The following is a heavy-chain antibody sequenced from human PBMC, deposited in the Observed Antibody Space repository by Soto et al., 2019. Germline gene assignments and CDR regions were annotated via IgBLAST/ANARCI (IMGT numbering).Heavy chain of an antibody. Sequence: SETLSLTCAVSGGSISSSNWWSWVRQPPGKGLEWIGEIYHSGSTNYNPSLKSRVTISVDKSKDQFSLKLSSVTAADTAVDYCARDRFLPKCSSTSCSEWFDPWGQGTLVTVSS. CDR1: GGSISSSNW. CDR3: ARDRFLPKCSSTSCSEWFDP. D-gene: IGHD2-2*01. V-gene: IGHV4-4*02. J-gene: IGHJ5*02. CDR2: IYHSGST.